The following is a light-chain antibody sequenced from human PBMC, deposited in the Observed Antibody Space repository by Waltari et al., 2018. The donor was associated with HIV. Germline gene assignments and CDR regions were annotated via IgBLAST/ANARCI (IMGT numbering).Light chain of an antibody. J-gene: IGLJ1*01. Sequence: QSVLTQPPSASGTPGQRVTISCSGSSSNIGSNYGYWYQQLPGTAPKLLIYRNNQRPSGVPDRFYGSKSGTSASLAISGLRSEDEADYYCAAWDDSLSGYVFGTGTKVTVL. CDR1: SSNIGSNY. CDR3: AAWDDSLSGYV. CDR2: RNN. V-gene: IGLV1-47*01.